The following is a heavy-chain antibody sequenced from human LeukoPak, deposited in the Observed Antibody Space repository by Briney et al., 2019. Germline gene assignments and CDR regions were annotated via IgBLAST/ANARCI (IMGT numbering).Heavy chain of an antibody. CDR2: ISYDGSNK. J-gene: IGHJ4*02. CDR1: GFTFSSYG. V-gene: IGHV3-30*18. Sequence: GGSLRLSCAASGFTFSSYGMHWVRQDPGKGLEWVAVISYDGSNKYYADSVKGRFTISRDNSKNTLYLQMNSLRAEDTAVYYCAKTPSGPPTWWYYFDYWGQGTLVTVSS. D-gene: IGHD2-15*01. CDR3: AKTPSGPPTWWYYFDY.